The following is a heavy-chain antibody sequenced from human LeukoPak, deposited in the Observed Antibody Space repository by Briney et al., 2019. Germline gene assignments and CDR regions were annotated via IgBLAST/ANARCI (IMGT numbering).Heavy chain of an antibody. J-gene: IGHJ4*02. CDR2: ISGRGASK. V-gene: IGHV3-23*01. Sequence: GGSLRLSCAASGFTLSSYAISWVRQAPGKGLEWVSGISGRGASKYYADSVKGRFTISRDNSKNTLYLQMNRLRAEDTAVYAKGVVVAPDVTPFDYWGQGTLVTVSS. CDR1: GFTLSSYA. D-gene: IGHD2-2*01. CDR3: GVVVAPDVTPFDY.